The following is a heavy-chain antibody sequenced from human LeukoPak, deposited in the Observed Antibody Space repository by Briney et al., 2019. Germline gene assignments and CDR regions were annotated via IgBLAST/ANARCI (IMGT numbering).Heavy chain of an antibody. CDR1: GFTFDDYG. V-gene: IGHV3-20*04. CDR3: ARGEYDSSGYYLVPVDY. J-gene: IGHJ4*02. D-gene: IGHD3-22*01. CDR2: INWNGGST. Sequence: PGGSLRLSCVASGFTFDDYGMSWVRQAPGKGLEWVSGINWNGGSTGYADSVKGRFTISRDNAKTSLYLQMNSLRAEDTALYYCARGEYDSSGYYLVPVDYWGQGTLVTVSS.